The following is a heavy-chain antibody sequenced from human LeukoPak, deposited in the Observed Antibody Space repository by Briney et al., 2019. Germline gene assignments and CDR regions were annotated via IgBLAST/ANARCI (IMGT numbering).Heavy chain of an antibody. V-gene: IGHV4-59*01. CDR2: IYYSGSI. D-gene: IGHD3-10*01. CDR1: GGSISGYY. CDR3: ARGGRELLNNYYYYYYMDV. J-gene: IGHJ6*03. Sequence: SETLSLTCTVSGGSISGYYWSWIRQPPRKRLEWIGYIYYSGSINYNPSLKSRVTISVDTSKNQFSLKLSSVTAADTAVYYCARGGRELLNNYYYYYYMDVWGKGTTVTISS.